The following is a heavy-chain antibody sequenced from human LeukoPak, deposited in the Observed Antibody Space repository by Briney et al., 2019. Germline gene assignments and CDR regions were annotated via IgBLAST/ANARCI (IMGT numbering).Heavy chain of an antibody. Sequence: SETLSLTCTVSGGSISSSSYYWGWIRQPPGEGLEWIGSIYYSGSTYYNPSLKSRVTISVDTSKNQFSLKLSSVTAADTAVYYCARHRELLSTVNWFDPWGQGTLVTVSS. CDR1: GGSISSSSYY. V-gene: IGHV4-39*01. D-gene: IGHD3-10*01. J-gene: IGHJ5*02. CDR3: ARHRELLSTVNWFDP. CDR2: IYYSGST.